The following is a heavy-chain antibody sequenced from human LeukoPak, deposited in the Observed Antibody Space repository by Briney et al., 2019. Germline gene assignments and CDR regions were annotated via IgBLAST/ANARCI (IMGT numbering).Heavy chain of an antibody. D-gene: IGHD2-2*01. J-gene: IGHJ4*02. CDR2: INTNSGGT. Sequence: ASVKVSCKASGYTFTGYYIHWVRQAPGQGLEWMGWINTNSGGTNSAQKFQGRVTMTRDTSISTAYMELNSLRSDDTAVYYCASLGSSSSFPFDYWGQGTLVTVSS. V-gene: IGHV1-2*02. CDR1: GYTFTGYY. CDR3: ASLGSSSSFPFDY.